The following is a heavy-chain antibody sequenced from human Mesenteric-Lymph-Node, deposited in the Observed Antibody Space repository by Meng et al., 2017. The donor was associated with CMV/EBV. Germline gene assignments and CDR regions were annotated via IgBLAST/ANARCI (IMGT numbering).Heavy chain of an antibody. V-gene: IGHV3-30*02. Sequence: SDFTFNYYAMPWVGQAPGKGLEWVAFIRFDGATQGYADSVKGRFTISRDNSKSTQYLQMDSLRANDTAVYYCARGYSTSWYTFDAWGQGTLVTVSS. CDR3: ARGYSTSWYTFDA. D-gene: IGHD2-2*02. CDR2: IRFDGATQ. CDR1: DFTFNYYA. J-gene: IGHJ4*02.